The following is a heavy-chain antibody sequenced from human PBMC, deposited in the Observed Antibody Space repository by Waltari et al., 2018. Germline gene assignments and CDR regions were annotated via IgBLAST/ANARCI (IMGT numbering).Heavy chain of an antibody. J-gene: IGHJ3*02. Sequence: QVQLVQSGAEVKKPGSSVKVSCKASGGTFSSYAISWVRQAPGQGLEWMGGIIPIFGTANYAQKFQGRVTITADESTSTAYMELSSLRSEDTAVYYCARSRRITIFGVFVDAFDIWGQGTMVTVSS. CDR2: IIPIFGTA. CDR1: GGTFSSYA. V-gene: IGHV1-69*01. D-gene: IGHD3-3*01. CDR3: ARSRRITIFGVFVDAFDI.